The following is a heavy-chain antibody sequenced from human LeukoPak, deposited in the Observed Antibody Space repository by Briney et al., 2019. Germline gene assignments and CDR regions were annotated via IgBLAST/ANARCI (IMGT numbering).Heavy chain of an antibody. CDR2: IYYSGST. D-gene: IGHD2-15*01. CDR1: GGSISSSSYY. Sequence: SETLSLTCTVSGGSISSSSYYWGWTRQPPGKGLEWIGSIYYSGSTYYNPSLKNRVTISVDTSKNQFSLKLSSVTAADTAVYYCARPQVLLSFSWFDPWGQGTLVTVSS. J-gene: IGHJ5*02. V-gene: IGHV4-39*01. CDR3: ARPQVLLSFSWFDP.